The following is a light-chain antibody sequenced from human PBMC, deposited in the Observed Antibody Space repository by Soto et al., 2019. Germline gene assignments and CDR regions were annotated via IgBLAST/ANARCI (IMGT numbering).Light chain of an antibody. Sequence: EIVLTQSPATLSLSPGERATLSCRASQSVNNYLAWYQQRPGQAPRLLIYDASNRATGIPARFSGSGSGTDFTPTISSLEPEDFAVYYCQHRNNRPFSFGPGTKVDIK. CDR3: QHRNNRPFS. V-gene: IGKV3-11*01. CDR1: QSVNNY. J-gene: IGKJ3*01. CDR2: DAS.